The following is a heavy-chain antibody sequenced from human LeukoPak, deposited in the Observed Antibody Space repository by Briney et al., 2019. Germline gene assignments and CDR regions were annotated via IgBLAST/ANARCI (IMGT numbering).Heavy chain of an antibody. CDR2: ITSSSSYI. CDR1: GFTLSSYW. CDR3: ARGPGFTMIVVAEGESAFDI. V-gene: IGHV3-21*04. J-gene: IGHJ3*02. D-gene: IGHD3-22*01. Sequence: PGGSLRLSCAASGFTLSSYWMSWVRQAPGKGLEWVSSITSSSSYIYYADSVKGRFTISRDNSKNTLYLQMNSLRAEDTAVYYCARGPGFTMIVVAEGESAFDIWGQGTMVTVSS.